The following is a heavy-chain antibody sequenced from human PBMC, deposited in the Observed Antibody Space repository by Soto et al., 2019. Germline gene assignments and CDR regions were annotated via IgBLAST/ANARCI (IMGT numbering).Heavy chain of an antibody. CDR2: ISSTGDTI. D-gene: IGHD4-17*01. J-gene: IGHJ6*02. V-gene: IGHV3-48*02. CDR3: AGDRLRSIYYYYGMDA. CDR1: GVTFSSYS. Sequence: GGSLRLSCAVFGVTFSSYSMNWVRQAPGKGLEWVSFISSTGDTIYYADSVKGRFTISRDNARNSLYLQMDSLRDEDTAVYYCAGDRLRSIYYYYGMDAWGQGTTVTVSS.